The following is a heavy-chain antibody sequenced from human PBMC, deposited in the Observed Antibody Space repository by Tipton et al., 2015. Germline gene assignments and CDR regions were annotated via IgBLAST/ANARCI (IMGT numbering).Heavy chain of an antibody. D-gene: IGHD2-2*01. CDR1: GFTFSSYT. V-gene: IGHV3-23*01. CDR3: AKSLVSGDHQANPYYGMDV. CDR2: ISGSGTST. J-gene: IGHJ6*02. Sequence: GSLRLSCAASGFTFSSYTMNWVRQAPGKGLEWLSGISGSGTSTYYADSVRGRFTISRHNSNNTLYLQMSSLRVDDTAVYYCAKSLVSGDHQANPYYGMDVWGQGTTVTVSS.